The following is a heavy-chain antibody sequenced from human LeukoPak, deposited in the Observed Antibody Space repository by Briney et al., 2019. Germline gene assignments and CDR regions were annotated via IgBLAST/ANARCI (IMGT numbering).Heavy chain of an antibody. Sequence: SETLSLTCTVSGGSISSYYWSWIRQPPGKGLEWIGYIYYSGSTNYNPSLKSRVTISVDTSKNQFSLKLSSVTAADTAVYYCARGETTIFGVGNWFDPWGQGTLVTVSS. V-gene: IGHV4-59*01. CDR1: GGSISSYY. D-gene: IGHD3-3*01. CDR3: ARGETTIFGVGNWFDP. CDR2: IYYSGST. J-gene: IGHJ5*02.